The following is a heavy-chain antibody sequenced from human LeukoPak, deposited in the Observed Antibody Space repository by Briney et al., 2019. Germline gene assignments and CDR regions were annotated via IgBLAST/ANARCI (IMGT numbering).Heavy chain of an antibody. CDR1: GFTFSNYA. V-gene: IGHV3-21*01. D-gene: IGHD6-13*01. CDR3: ARASAAAGTTNWFDP. J-gene: IGHJ5*02. CDR2: ISSSSSYI. Sequence: GGSLRLSCAASGFTFSNYAMSWVRQAPGKGLEWVSSISSSSSYIYYADSVKGRFTISRDNAKNSLYLQMNSLRAEDTAVYYCARASAAAGTTNWFDPWGQGTLVTVSS.